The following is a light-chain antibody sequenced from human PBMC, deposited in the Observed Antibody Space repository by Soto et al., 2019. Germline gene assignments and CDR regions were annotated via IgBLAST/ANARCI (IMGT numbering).Light chain of an antibody. CDR2: DAS. V-gene: IGKV1-39*01. CDR1: QSVSTY. J-gene: IGKJ3*01. Sequence: DIQMTQSPSSLSASVGDRATITCRASQSVSTYLNWYQQRPGKAPKILIYDASRWQSGVPSRFSGSGSGTDFTLTISILQAEDVATYYYQQSYSTFTFGPGTKVDIK. CDR3: QQSYSTFT.